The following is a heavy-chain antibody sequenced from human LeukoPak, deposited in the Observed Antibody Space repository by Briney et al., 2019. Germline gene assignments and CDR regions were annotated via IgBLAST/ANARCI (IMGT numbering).Heavy chain of an antibody. Sequence: PGESLKISFEGSGXIFTNYCIGWVRQMPGKGLEWMGIIHPSDSDTRYSPSFEGQVTISADRFTSTAYLQWSSLRASDTAMYYCARLLDNYDYWGQGTLVTVSS. V-gene: IGHV5-51*01. CDR1: GXIFTNYC. J-gene: IGHJ4*02. CDR2: IHPSDSDT. D-gene: IGHD3-16*01. CDR3: ARLLDNYDY.